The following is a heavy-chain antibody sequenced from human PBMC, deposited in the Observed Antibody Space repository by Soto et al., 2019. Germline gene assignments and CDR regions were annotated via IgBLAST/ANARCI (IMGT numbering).Heavy chain of an antibody. CDR3: TSEVVVTGKSFG. V-gene: IGHV3-73*02. CDR2: IRSRANNYAT. CDR1: GFTFSGSA. Sequence: EVQLVESGGGLVQPGGSLKLSCAASGFTFSGSAMHWVRQASGKGLEWVGRIRSRANNYATTYAESVKGRFTISRDDSKNTAYLQMNSLKIEDTAIYYCTSEVVVTGKSFGWGQGTLVTVSS. J-gene: IGHJ4*02. D-gene: IGHD2-21*02.